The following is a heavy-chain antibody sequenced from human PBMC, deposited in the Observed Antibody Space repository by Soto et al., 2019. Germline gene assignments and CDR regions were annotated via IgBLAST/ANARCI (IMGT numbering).Heavy chain of an antibody. Sequence: PGGSLRLSCAASGFSFSSAWMNWVRQAPGKGLEWVGRIRTKSEGETTDYPAPVKGRFSISRDDSKTTLYLQMTSLKIEDTAVYFCTTGSVEGYWGQGTLVTVSS. CDR3: TTGSVEGY. D-gene: IGHD1-26*01. CDR1: GFSFSSAW. CDR2: IRTKSEGETT. J-gene: IGHJ4*02. V-gene: IGHV3-15*07.